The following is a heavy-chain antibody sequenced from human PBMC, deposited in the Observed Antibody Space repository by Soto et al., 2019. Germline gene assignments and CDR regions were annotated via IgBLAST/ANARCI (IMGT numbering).Heavy chain of an antibody. CDR3: AKEAGDH. V-gene: IGHV1-69*13. D-gene: IGHD3-10*01. Sequence: SVKVSCKTSGGNFNTYALTWVRQAPGQGLEWIGGIIPMFDIKNVAQRFQGRVTLNADDSMTTAYMEMTSLRSDDTAVYYCAKEAGDHWGQGTRVTVS. CDR1: GGNFNTYA. CDR2: IIPMFDIK. J-gene: IGHJ4*02.